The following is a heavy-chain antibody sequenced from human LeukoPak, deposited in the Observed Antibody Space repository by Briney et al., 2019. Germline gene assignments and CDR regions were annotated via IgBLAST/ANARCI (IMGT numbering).Heavy chain of an antibody. CDR2: IIPIFGTA. J-gene: IGHJ4*02. V-gene: IGHV1-69*13. Sequence: ASVKVSCKASGGTFSSYAISWVRQAPGQGLEWMGGIIPIFGTANYAQKFQGRVTITADESTSTAYMELSSLRSEDTAVYYCARDLFQGKPGPGGGYFDYWGQGTLVTVSS. CDR3: ARDLFQGKPGPGGGYFDY. CDR1: GGTFSSYA. D-gene: IGHD3-16*01.